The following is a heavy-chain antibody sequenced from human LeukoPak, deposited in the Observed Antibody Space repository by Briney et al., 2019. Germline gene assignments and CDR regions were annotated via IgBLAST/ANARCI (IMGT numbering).Heavy chain of an antibody. V-gene: IGHV3-7*01. CDR2: IKQDGSEK. CDR1: GFTFSSYA. CDR3: ARGGPLGY. J-gene: IGHJ4*02. Sequence: GGSLRLSCAASGFTFSSYAMSWVRQAPGKGLGWVANIKQDGSEKYYVDSVKGRFTISRDNAKNSLYLQMNSLRAEDTAVYYCARGGPLGYWGQGTLVTVSS.